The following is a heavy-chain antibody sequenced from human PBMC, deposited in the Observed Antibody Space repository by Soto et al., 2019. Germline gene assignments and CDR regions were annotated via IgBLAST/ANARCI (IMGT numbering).Heavy chain of an antibody. CDR1: GLSVTANY. Sequence: EVQLVESGGGLIQPGGSLRLICAASGLSVTANYMTWVRQAPGKGLEWLSIIYRGGGTYYADSLKGRAIISRDGSRNMVFLQMNSLTAEDAGVYYCARRDDSETFDIWGRGTAVNDSS. D-gene: IGHD5-18*01. J-gene: IGHJ3*02. V-gene: IGHV3-53*01. CDR2: IYRGGGT. CDR3: ARRDDSETFDI.